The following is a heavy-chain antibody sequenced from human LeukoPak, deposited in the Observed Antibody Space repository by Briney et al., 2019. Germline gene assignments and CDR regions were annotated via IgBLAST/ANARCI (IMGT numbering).Heavy chain of an antibody. J-gene: IGHJ6*02. D-gene: IGHD3-9*01. CDR2: ISTNGGRT. CDR3: ARVSLRYLYGMDV. V-gene: IGHV3-23*01. CDR1: GFSFSTSA. Sequence: GGSLRLSCAASGFSFSTSAMTWVRQAPGKGLEWVTSISTNGGRTYYADSVKGRFTISRDNSKNTLYLQMNSLRAEDTAVYYCARVSLRYLYGMDVWGQGTTVTVSS.